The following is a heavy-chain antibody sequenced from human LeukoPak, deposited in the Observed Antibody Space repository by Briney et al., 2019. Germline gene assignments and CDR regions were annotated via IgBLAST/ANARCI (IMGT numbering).Heavy chain of an antibody. CDR1: GYSFTTYW. D-gene: IGHD6-13*01. J-gene: IGHJ4*02. CDR2: IHPGESDT. CDR3: ARFIAGRGFDY. V-gene: IGHV5-51*01. Sequence: GESLKISCKGSGYSFTTYWIGWVRQMPGKGLEWMGIIHPGESDTRYSPSFQGQVTISADKSISTASPQWSSLKASDTAMYYCARFIAGRGFDYWGQGTLVTVSS.